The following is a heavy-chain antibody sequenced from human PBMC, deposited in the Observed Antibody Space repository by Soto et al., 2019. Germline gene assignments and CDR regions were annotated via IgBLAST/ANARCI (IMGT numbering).Heavy chain of an antibody. CDR1: GYSFTSYG. D-gene: IGHD3-22*01. V-gene: IGHV1-18*01. J-gene: IGHJ4*02. CDR3: ANSIFCYDCRGSEH. Sequence: ASVKVSCKASGYSFTSYGISWVRQAPGQGLEWMGWITAYNANTNYAQKLQGRVTMTTDTSTSTAYMELRRLRSYDTAVYYCANSIFCYDCRGSEHWGQGTQVIVSS. CDR2: ITAYNANT.